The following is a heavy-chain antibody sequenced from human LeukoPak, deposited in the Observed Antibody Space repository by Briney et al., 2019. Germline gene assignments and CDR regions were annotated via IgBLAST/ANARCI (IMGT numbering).Heavy chain of an antibody. V-gene: IGHV3-23*01. CDR2: ISSGSSGGVT. CDR1: GFTFSSYA. CDR3: AKGGWGVPTARGLDY. J-gene: IGHJ4*02. Sequence: GGSLRLSCAASGFTFSSYAMSWVRQTPGKGLEWVSRISSGSSGGVTYYADSVKGRFTISRDNSKNTLYLQMDSLGAEDSAVFYCAKGGWGVPTARGLDYWGQGTLVTVS. D-gene: IGHD2-2*01.